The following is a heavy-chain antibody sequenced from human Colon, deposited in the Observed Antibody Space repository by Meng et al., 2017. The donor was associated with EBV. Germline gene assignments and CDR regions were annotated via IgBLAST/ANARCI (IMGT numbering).Heavy chain of an antibody. Sequence: QVRLQVSGPGLLKPSQTLSLTCTVAGGSINSGDYYWSWIRQPPGKGLEWIGYIYYTGSTYYNPSLKSRVTISMDTSKNQFSLRLSSVTAADTAVYYCARNYYFDYWGQGTLVTVSS. CDR2: IYYTGST. V-gene: IGHV4-30-4*01. CDR1: GGSINSGDYY. CDR3: ARNYYFDY. J-gene: IGHJ4*02.